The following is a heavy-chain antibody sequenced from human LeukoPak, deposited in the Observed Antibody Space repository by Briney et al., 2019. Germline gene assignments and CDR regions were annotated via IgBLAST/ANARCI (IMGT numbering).Heavy chain of an antibody. CDR2: ISYTGST. CDR3: ARVLSSYYYDSSGYHYFDY. CDR1: GGSITSRY. D-gene: IGHD3-22*01. Sequence: ETLSLTCTVSGGSITSRYWSWIRQPPGKGLEWIGYISYTGSTNYIPSLTSRVTISVDTSKNQFSLRLTSVTAADTAVYYCARVLSSYYYDSSGYHYFDYWGQGTLVTVSS. V-gene: IGHV4-59*11. J-gene: IGHJ4*02.